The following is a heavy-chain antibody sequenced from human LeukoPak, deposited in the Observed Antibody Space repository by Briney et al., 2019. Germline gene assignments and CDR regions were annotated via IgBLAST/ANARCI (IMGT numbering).Heavy chain of an antibody. D-gene: IGHD6-13*01. J-gene: IGHJ6*04. CDR2: INHSGSA. CDR3: ARVRLAAPDV. Sequence: SETLSLTCAVYGGSFSRYYWTWIRQPPGKGLEWIGEINHSGSANYNPSLKSRVTISVDTSKNQFSLKLSSVTAADTAVYYCARVRLAAPDVWGKGTTVTVSS. V-gene: IGHV4-34*01. CDR1: GGSFSRYY.